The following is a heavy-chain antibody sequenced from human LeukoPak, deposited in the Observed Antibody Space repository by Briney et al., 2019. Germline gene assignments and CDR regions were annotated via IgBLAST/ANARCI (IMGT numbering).Heavy chain of an antibody. J-gene: IGHJ4*02. CDR1: GGSISSYY. D-gene: IGHD7-27*01. Sequence: SETLSLTCTVSGGSISSYYWSWIRQPSGKGLEWIGYIYYSGSTNYNPSLKSRVTISVDTSKNQFSLKLSSVTAADMAVYYCARLGRTGENYFDYWGQGTLVTVSS. CDR2: IYYSGST. CDR3: ARLGRTGENYFDY. V-gene: IGHV4-59*01.